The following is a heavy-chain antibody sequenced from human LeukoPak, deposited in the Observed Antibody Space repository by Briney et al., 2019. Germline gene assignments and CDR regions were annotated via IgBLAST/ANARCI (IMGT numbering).Heavy chain of an antibody. CDR1: GYTFTSYG. V-gene: IGHV1-18*01. CDR2: ISAYYSNT. D-gene: IGHD3-10*01. CDR3: ARDHSFAYYYGSGSYYNLDY. J-gene: IGHJ4*02. Sequence: ASVKVPCKASGYTFTSYGISCVRQAPGQGLEWMGWISAYYSNTSSAQNPQGRDTMTTDTSTSTDYMELRSLRSDDTAVYYCARDHSFAYYYGSGSYYNLDYWGQGTLVTVSS.